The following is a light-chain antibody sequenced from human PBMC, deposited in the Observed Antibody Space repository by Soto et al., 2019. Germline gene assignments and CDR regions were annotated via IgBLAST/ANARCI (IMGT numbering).Light chain of an antibody. J-gene: IGKJ2*01. CDR3: QHRGEWPRT. CDR2: GAS. V-gene: IGKV3-11*01. CDR1: QSVSNY. Sequence: EIVLTQSPATLSLSPGERATLSCRASQSVSNYFAWYQQKPGQAPRLLIFGASNRATGIPARFTGRGAGTDVTLTISSLEPEDVAVYYCQHRGEWPRTFGQGTKLEIK.